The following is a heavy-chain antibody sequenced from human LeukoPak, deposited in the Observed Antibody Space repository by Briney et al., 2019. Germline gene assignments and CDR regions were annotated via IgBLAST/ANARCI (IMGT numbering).Heavy chain of an antibody. J-gene: IGHJ4*02. Sequence: GGSLRLSCAASGFTFSNAWMNWVRQAPGKGLEWVAVISYDGSNKYYADSVKGRFTISRDNSKNTLYLQMNSLRAEDTAVYYCARGGDFDYWGQGTLVTVSS. D-gene: IGHD1-26*01. V-gene: IGHV3-30*03. CDR1: GFTFSNAW. CDR3: ARGGDFDY. CDR2: ISYDGSNK.